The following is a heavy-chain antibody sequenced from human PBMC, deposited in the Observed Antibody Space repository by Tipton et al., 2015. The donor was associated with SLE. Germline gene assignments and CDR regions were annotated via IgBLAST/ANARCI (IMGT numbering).Heavy chain of an antibody. V-gene: IGHV3-30*04. CDR3: AKDREEDSTGWYFDY. CDR2: ISYDGSNK. Sequence: SLRLSCAASGFTFSSYAMHWVRQAPGKGLEWVAVISYDGSNKYYADSVKGRFTISRDNSKNTLYLQMNSLRGEDTAVYYCAKDREEDSTGWYFDYWGQGALVTVSS. CDR1: GFTFSSYA. J-gene: IGHJ4*02. D-gene: IGHD6-19*01.